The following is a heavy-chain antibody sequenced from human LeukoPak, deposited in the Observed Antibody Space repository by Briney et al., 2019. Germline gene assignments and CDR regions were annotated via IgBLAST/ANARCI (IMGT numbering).Heavy chain of an antibody. V-gene: IGHV3-23*01. D-gene: IGHD6-13*01. J-gene: IGHJ4*02. CDR2: ISGSGGNT. CDR3: AKDAAGPEY. Sequence: GGSLRLSCAASGFTFSSYAMSWVRQAPGKGLEWVSAISGSGGNTYYADSVKGRFTISRDNSKNTLYLQMSNLRVEDTAVYYCAKDAAGPEYWGQGTLVTVST. CDR1: GFTFSSYA.